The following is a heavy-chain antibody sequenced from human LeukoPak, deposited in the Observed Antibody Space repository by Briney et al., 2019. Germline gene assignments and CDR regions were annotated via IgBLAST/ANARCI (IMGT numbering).Heavy chain of an antibody. CDR1: GFSLNTSGMC. CDR2: IDWDDDE. CDR3: ARIRGNWNYNYYYMDV. D-gene: IGHD1-20*01. Sequence: SSPALVKPTQTLTLTCTFSGFSLNTSGMCVTWIRQPPGKALEWLARIDWDDDEYYTTSLKTRLAISKDTSKNQVVLTMTNMDPVDTATYYCARIRGNWNYNYYYMDVWGKGTTVTVSS. V-gene: IGHV2-70*11. J-gene: IGHJ6*03.